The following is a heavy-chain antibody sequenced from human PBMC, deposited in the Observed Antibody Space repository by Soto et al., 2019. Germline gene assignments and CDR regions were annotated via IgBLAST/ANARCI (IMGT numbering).Heavy chain of an antibody. D-gene: IGHD3-3*01. CDR3: ARLTFGENSFYGMDV. Sequence: EVQLLESGGDLIQPGGSLRLSCVASGITFGSRAMNWVRQAPGKGLEWVSSISGSSTDVHYADSVRGRFTISRDNTKNSLYLQMSSLRAEDTAAYYCARLTFGENSFYGMDVWGQGTTVTVSS. V-gene: IGHV3-21*01. J-gene: IGHJ6*02. CDR1: GITFGSRA. CDR2: ISGSSTDV.